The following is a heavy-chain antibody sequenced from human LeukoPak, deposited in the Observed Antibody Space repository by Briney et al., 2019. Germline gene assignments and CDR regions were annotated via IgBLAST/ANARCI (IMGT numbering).Heavy chain of an antibody. CDR1: GVTFSSYG. D-gene: IGHD3-22*01. V-gene: IGHV3-33*06. J-gene: IGHJ4*02. Sequence: GGSLRLSCAASGVTFSSYGMHWVRQAPGKGLEWVAVIWYDGSNKYYADSVKGRFTISRDNSKNTLYLQMNSLRAEDTAVYYCAKGSHSSGYYVFDYWGQGTLVTVSS. CDR3: AKGSHSSGYYVFDY. CDR2: IWYDGSNK.